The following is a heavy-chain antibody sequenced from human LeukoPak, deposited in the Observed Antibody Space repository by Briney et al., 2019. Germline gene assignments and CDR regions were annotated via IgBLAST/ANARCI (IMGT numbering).Heavy chain of an antibody. V-gene: IGHV4-61*01. CDR3: ARTIEYLFDY. J-gene: IGHJ4*02. Sequence: KPSETLSLTCTVSGGSVSSGSCYWSWIRQPPGKGLEWIGYIYYSGSTNYNPSLKSRVTISVDTSKNQFSLKLSSVTAADTAVYYCARTIEYLFDYWGQGTLVTVSS. CDR2: IYYSGST. D-gene: IGHD2/OR15-2a*01. CDR1: GGSVSSGSCY.